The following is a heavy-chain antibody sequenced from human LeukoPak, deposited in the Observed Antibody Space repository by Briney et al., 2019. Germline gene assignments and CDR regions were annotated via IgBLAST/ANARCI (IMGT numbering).Heavy chain of an antibody. CDR1: GYTFTSYD. V-gene: IGHV1-8*01. J-gene: IGHJ4*02. CDR2: MNPNSGNT. CDR3: ARGPMDYYFDY. D-gene: IGHD3-10*01. Sequence: ATVKVSCKASGYTFTSYDINWVRQATGQGLEWMGWMNPNSGNTGYAQKFQGRVTTTRNTSISTAYMELSSLRSEDTAVYYCARGPMDYYFDYWGQGTLVTVSS.